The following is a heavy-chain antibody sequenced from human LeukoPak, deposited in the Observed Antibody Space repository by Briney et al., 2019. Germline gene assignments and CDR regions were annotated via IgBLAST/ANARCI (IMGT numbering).Heavy chain of an antibody. CDR1: GFTFDNYA. V-gene: IGHV3-21*01. Sequence: PGGSLRLSCAASGFTFDNYAMHWVRQTPGKGLEWVSCISTTSSYIFYADSVKGRFTISRDNAKNSLYLQMNSLRAEDTAVYYCARSRRGRSFDYWGQGTLVTVSS. CDR3: ARSRRGRSFDY. D-gene: IGHD3-10*01. J-gene: IGHJ4*02. CDR2: ISTTSSYI.